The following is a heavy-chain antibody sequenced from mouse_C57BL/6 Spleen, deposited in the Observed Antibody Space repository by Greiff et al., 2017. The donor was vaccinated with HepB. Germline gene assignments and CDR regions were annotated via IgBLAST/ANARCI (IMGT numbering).Heavy chain of an antibody. D-gene: IGHD2-3*01. Sequence: QVQLKQSGPELVKPGASVKISCKASGYAFSSSWMNWVKQRPGKGLEWIGRIYPGDGDTNYNGKFKGKATLTADKSPSTAYMQLSSLTSEDSAVYFCAREDDGYPFAYWGQGTLVTVSA. J-gene: IGHJ3*01. V-gene: IGHV1-82*01. CDR3: AREDDGYPFAY. CDR1: GYAFSSSW. CDR2: IYPGDGDT.